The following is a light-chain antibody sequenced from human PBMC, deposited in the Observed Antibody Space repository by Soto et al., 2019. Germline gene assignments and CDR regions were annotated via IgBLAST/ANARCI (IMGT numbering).Light chain of an antibody. V-gene: IGKV3-20*01. J-gene: IGKJ1*01. Sequence: EIVLTQSPGTLSLSPGERATLSCRASQSVSSSYLAWYQQKPGQAPRLLIHGASSRATGIPDRISGSGSGTDFTLTISELEPEDFAVYYCQHYDWSLTWTFGPGTKVDIK. CDR1: QSVSSSY. CDR3: QHYDWSLTWT. CDR2: GAS.